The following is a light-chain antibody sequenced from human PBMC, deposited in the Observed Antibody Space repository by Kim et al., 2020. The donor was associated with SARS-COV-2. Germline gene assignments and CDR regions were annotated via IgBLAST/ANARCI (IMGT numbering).Light chain of an antibody. CDR1: SIDVW. V-gene: IGKV1-5*03. CDR2: RSS. CDR3: QQYNIRST. J-gene: IGKJ1*01. Sequence: SIDVWLAWYQQNPGRAPKVLIYRSSVVESGVPSRFTGSGSGTEFTLAISSLQPDDSATYYCQQYNIRSTFGQGTRVDIK.